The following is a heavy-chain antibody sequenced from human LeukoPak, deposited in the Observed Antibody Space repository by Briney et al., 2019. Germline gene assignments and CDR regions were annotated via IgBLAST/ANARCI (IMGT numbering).Heavy chain of an antibody. J-gene: IGHJ4*02. CDR2: IKEDGSEK. D-gene: IGHD2-8*02. Sequence: GGSLRLSCAASGFTSSNYWMSWVRQAPGKGLEWVANIKEDGSEKYHADSVKGRFTISRDNAKNSLYLQMNSLTVEDTAVYHCARVASGDYVDYWGQGTLVTVSS. V-gene: IGHV3-7*01. CDR3: ARVASGDYVDY. CDR1: GFTSSNYW.